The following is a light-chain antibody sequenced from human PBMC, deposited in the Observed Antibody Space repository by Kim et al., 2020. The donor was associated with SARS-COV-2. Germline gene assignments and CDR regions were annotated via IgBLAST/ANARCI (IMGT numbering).Light chain of an antibody. Sequence: VSPGQTARITCSGDKLGDKYACWYQQKPGQSPVLVIYQDSKRPSRIPERFSGSNSGNTATLTISGTQAMDEADYYCQAWDSSTGGVFGGGTQLTVL. CDR1: KLGDKY. CDR2: QDS. V-gene: IGLV3-1*01. J-gene: IGLJ2*01. CDR3: QAWDSSTGGV.